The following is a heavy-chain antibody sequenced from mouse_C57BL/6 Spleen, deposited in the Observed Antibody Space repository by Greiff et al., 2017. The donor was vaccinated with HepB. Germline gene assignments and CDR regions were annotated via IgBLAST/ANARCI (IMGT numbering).Heavy chain of an antibody. CDR2: ISGGGGNT. J-gene: IGHJ3*01. D-gene: IGHD1-1*01. CDR3: ARHVYGSSPAWFAY. Sequence: EVQLVESGGGLVKPGGSLKLSCAASGFTFSSYTMSWVRQTPEKRLEWVATISGGGGNTYYPDSVKGRFTISRDNAKNTLYLQMSSLRSEDTALYYCARHVYGSSPAWFAYWGQGTLVTVSA. CDR1: GFTFSSYT. V-gene: IGHV5-9*01.